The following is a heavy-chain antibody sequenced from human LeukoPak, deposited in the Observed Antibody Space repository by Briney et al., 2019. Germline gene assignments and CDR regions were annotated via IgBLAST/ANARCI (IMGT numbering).Heavy chain of an antibody. J-gene: IGHJ4*02. CDR1: GYTFTSYG. V-gene: IGHV1-18*01. Sequence: ASVKVSCTASGYTFTSYGISWVRQAPGQGLEWMGWISAYNGDTNYAQNLQGRVTMTTDTSTSTAYMELRSLRSDDTAVYYCARGDYYGSGTYKGDFWGQGTLVTVSS. D-gene: IGHD3-10*01. CDR2: ISAYNGDT. CDR3: ARGDYYGSGTYKGDF.